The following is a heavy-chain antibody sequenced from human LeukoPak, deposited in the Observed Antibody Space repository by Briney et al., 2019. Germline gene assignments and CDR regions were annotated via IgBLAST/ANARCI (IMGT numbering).Heavy chain of an antibody. CDR1: GVSISINNFW. J-gene: IGHJ4*02. V-gene: IGHV4-39*07. CDR2: VYYSGST. CDR3: ARGTSFGLMNSDN. D-gene: IGHD2-8*01. Sequence: PSETLSLTCSISGVSISINNFWWGWIRQSPGKAMEWVGSVYYSGSTYYNPSLTRRLTMSVDTSKNQFSLKLTSLTAADTAVYYCARGTSFGLMNSDNWGQGTLVIVSS.